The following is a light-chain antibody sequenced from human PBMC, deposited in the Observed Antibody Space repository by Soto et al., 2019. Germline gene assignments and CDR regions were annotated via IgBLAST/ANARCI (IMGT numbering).Light chain of an antibody. V-gene: IGKV3-11*01. CDR3: HQRQYWPPIT. J-gene: IGKJ5*01. CDR1: QSIHTS. Sequence: VLTQSPATLSLSPGERATLSCRASQSIHTSLAWYQQKPGQPPRLVVYDSTLRANGVPDRFGGSRSGTEFTLTINNLEPEDFAVYYCHQRQYWPPITFGQGTRLEIK. CDR2: DST.